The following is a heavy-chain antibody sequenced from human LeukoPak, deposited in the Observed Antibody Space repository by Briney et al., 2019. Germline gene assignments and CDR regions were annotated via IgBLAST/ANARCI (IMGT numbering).Heavy chain of an antibody. D-gene: IGHD2-8*01. J-gene: IGHJ6*03. CDR2: IRYDGNNK. Sequence: GGSLRLSCAASGFTFSSYGMHWVRQAPGKGLEWVAFIRYDGNNKYYADSVKGRFTISRDNSKNTLYLQMNSLRAEDTALYYCARAPGVNYYYYMDVWGKGTTVTVSS. V-gene: IGHV3-30*02. CDR3: ARAPGVNYYYYMDV. CDR1: GFTFSSYG.